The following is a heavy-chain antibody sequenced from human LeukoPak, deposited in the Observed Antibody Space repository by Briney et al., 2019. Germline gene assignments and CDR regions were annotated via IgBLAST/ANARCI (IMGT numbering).Heavy chain of an antibody. CDR3: ARQFGYSSGWYGI. CDR2: IYYSGST. D-gene: IGHD6-19*01. CDR1: GGSISSSSYY. J-gene: IGHJ4*02. Sequence: PSETLSLTCTVSGGSISSSSYYWGWIRQPPGQGLEWIGSIYYSGSTYYNPSLKSRVTISVDTSKNQFSLKLSSVTAADTAVYYCARQFGYSSGWYGIWGQGTLVTVSS. V-gene: IGHV4-39*01.